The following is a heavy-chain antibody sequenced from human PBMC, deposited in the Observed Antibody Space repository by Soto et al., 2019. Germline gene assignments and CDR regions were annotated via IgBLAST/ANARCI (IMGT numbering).Heavy chain of an antibody. D-gene: IGHD2-21*02. CDR1: GFTFSSYA. V-gene: IGHV3-30-3*01. Sequence: ESGGGVVQPGRSLRLSCAASGFTFSSYAMHWVRQAPGKGLEWVAVISYDGSNKYYADSVKGRFTISRDNSKNTLYLQMNSLRAEDTAVYYCARRGDGDYDYYGMDVWGQGTTVTVSS. J-gene: IGHJ6*02. CDR3: ARRGDGDYDYYGMDV. CDR2: ISYDGSNK.